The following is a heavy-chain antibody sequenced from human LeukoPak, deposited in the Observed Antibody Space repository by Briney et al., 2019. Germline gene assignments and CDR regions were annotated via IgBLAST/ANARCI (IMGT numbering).Heavy chain of an antibody. CDR3: ARVRGHYGSESSTFRSFDY. V-gene: IGHV1-69*06. D-gene: IGHD3-10*01. J-gene: IGHJ4*02. CDR1: GGTFSSYA. CDR2: IIPIFGTA. Sequence: SVKVSCKASGGTFSSYAISWVRQAPGQGLEWMVGIIPIFGTANYAQKFQGRVTITADKSTSTAYMELSSLRSEDTAVYYCARVRGHYGSESSTFRSFDYWGQGTLVTVSS.